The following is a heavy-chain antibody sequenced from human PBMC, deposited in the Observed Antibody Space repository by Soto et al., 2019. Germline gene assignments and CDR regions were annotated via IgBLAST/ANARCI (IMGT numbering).Heavy chain of an antibody. V-gene: IGHV3-72*01. J-gene: IGHJ4*02. CDR1: GFTFSDYY. CDR2: VSNKVNSYTT. D-gene: IGHD2-21*01. CDR3: SRAGILTTPYYTDY. Sequence: EVQLVESGGGLVQPEGSLRLSCVVSGFTFSDYYMDWVRQAPGKGLEWVGRVSNKVNSYTTEYAASVKGRFTVSRDDSSNSVYLQMNSLKTGDTAMYYCSRAGILTTPYYTDYWGLGTLVTVSS.